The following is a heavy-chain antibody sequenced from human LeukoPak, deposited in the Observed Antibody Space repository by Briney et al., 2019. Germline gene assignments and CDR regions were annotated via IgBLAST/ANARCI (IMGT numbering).Heavy chain of an antibody. J-gene: IGHJ4*02. CDR1: GYTFTSYY. V-gene: IGHV1-46*01. CDR3: ARDPRDGYNYGGDYFDY. D-gene: IGHD5-24*01. CDR2: INPSGGST. Sequence: RASVKVSCKASGYTFTSYYMHWVRQAPGQGLEWMGIINPSGGSTSYAQKFQGRATMTRDTSTSTVYMELSSLRPEDTAVYYCARDPRDGYNYGGDYFDYWGQGTLVTVSS.